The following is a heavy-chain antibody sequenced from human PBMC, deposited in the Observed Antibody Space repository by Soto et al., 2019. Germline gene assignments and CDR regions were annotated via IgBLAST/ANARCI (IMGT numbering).Heavy chain of an antibody. D-gene: IGHD3-10*01. Sequence: QVQLQESGPGLVKPSGTLSLTCAVSSGSISSNNWWSWVRQPPGKGLEWIGEIYHGGSTDSNPSLKSRVSISVDTSKYQFSLKLTSVTAADTAVYYCARRRRGSGHIDYWGRGTLVTVSS. CDR3: ARRRRGSGHIDY. CDR2: IYHGGST. CDR1: SGSISSNNW. V-gene: IGHV4-4*02. J-gene: IGHJ4*02.